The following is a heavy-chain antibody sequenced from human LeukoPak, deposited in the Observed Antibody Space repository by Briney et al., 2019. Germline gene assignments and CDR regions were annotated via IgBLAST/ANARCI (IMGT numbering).Heavy chain of an antibody. D-gene: IGHD6-13*01. Sequence: PGGSLRLSRAASGFTFTDYWMSWVRQAPGKGLEWVANIKRDGSEKYYVDSVKGRFTISRDNAKNSLYLQMNSLRTEDTAVYYCARGRGSWYGVYFDYWGQGTLVTVSS. J-gene: IGHJ4*02. CDR1: GFTFTDYW. V-gene: IGHV3-7*01. CDR3: ARGRGSWYGVYFDY. CDR2: IKRDGSEK.